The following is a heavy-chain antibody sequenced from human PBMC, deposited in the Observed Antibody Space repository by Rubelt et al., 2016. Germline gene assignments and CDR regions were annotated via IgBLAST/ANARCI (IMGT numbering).Heavy chain of an antibody. CDR2: ISYDGSNK. Sequence: QVQLVESGGGVVQPGRSLRLSCAASGFTFSIYGMHWVRQAPGKGLEWVAVISYDGSNKYYADSVKGRFTSSRDNSKNTLYLQMNSLRAEDTAVYYCAKGATASGSYFDYWGQGTLVTVSS. V-gene: IGHV3-30*18. CDR1: GFTFSIYG. J-gene: IGHJ4*02. D-gene: IGHD1-26*01. CDR3: AKGATASGSYFDY.